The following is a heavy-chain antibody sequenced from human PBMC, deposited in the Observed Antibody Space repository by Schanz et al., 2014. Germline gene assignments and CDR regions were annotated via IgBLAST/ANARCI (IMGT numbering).Heavy chain of an antibody. J-gene: IGHJ4*02. V-gene: IGHV3-23*01. CDR1: GFTFSNHA. D-gene: IGHD5-18*01. CDR3: AKYEVGYSYGFVEY. CDR2: IGGSGDST. Sequence: EVHLLESGGGLVQPGGSLRLSCAASGFTFSNHALSWVRQAPGKGLEWVSGIGGSGDSTHYADSVKGRFTISRDNSNNTLYLQMKSLRAEDTAVYYCAKYEVGYSYGFVEYWGQGILVTVSS.